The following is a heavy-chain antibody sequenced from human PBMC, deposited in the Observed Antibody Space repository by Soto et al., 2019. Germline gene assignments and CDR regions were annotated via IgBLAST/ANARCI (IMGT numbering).Heavy chain of an antibody. J-gene: IGHJ4*02. CDR1: GGFVSNNNW. CDR3: TKNSAYALDY. CDR2: IHHSGGT. D-gene: IGHD5-12*01. V-gene: IGHV4-4*02. Sequence: QVQLQESGPGLVKPSGTLSLSCAVSGGFVSNNNWWSWVRQSPGNGLEWIGEIHHSGGTSYNPSLESRATLSVDKSKNELSLRLNYVTAADTAVYYCTKNSAYALDYWGLGILVTVSS.